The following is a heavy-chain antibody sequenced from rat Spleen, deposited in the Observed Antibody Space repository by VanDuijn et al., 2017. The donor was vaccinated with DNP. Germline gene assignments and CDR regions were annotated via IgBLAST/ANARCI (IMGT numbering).Heavy chain of an antibody. CDR1: GFNFNDYW. V-gene: IGHV4-2*01. J-gene: IGHJ2*01. CDR2: INKGSSTI. D-gene: IGHD1-11*01. Sequence: EVKLVESGGGLVQPGGSLKLSCAASGFNFNDYWMGWVRQAPGKGLEWIGQINKGSSTINYTPSLKDKFTISRDSAQNTRYLQMSKLGSEDTAIYYCARGPNYGGYLDYFDYGGQGVMVTVSS. CDR3: ARGPNYGGYLDYFDY.